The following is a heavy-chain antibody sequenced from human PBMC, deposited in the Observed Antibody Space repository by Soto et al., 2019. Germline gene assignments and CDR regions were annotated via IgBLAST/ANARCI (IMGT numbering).Heavy chain of an antibody. V-gene: IGHV3-21*01. Sequence: GGSLRLSCAASGVAFSSYSRNWVRQAPGKGLEWVSSISSSSSYIYYADSVKGRFTISRDNAKNSLYLQMNSLRAEDTAVYYCARDGSGDYGDYWGQGTLVTVSS. CDR1: GVAFSSYS. CDR2: ISSSSSYI. D-gene: IGHD4-17*01. J-gene: IGHJ4*02. CDR3: ARDGSGDYGDY.